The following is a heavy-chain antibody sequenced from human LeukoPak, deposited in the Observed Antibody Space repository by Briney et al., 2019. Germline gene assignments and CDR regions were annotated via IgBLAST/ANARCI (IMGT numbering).Heavy chain of an antibody. D-gene: IGHD3-10*01. V-gene: IGHV3-23*01. CDR2: ISGSGGST. J-gene: IGHJ4*02. CDR1: GFTFSSYA. CDR3: ARAVDYYGSGSYYNDY. Sequence: PGGSLRLSCAASGFTFSSYAMSWVRQAPGKGLEWVSAISGSGGSTYYADSVKGRFTISRDNAKNTLYLQMNSLRAEDTAVYYCARAVDYYGSGSYYNDYWGQGTLVTVSS.